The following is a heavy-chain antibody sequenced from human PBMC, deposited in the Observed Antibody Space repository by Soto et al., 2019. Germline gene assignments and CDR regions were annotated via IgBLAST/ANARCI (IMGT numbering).Heavy chain of an antibody. CDR1: VGSVSSGNFY. CDR3: ARGRNGLVLY. V-gene: IGHV4-61*01. D-gene: IGHD3-9*01. Sequence: QVQLQESGPGLVKPSETLSLTCTVSVGSVSSGNFYWSWIRQPPGKGLEWIGFIYYSGSTNYNPSLKSRVTISVDTYKNQFSLQLSSVTAADTAVYYCARGRNGLVLYWGQGTLVTVSS. J-gene: IGHJ4*02. CDR2: IYYSGST.